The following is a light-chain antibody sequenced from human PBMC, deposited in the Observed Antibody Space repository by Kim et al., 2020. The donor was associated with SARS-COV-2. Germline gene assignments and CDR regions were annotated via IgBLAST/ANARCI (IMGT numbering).Light chain of an antibody. Sequence: ASVGDRGTITCRASQSISSWLAWYQQKPGKAPKLLIYDVSNLESGVPSRFSGSGSGTEFTLTINNLQPDDFATYYCQQYNSDPWTFGQGTKVDIK. J-gene: IGKJ1*01. CDR2: DVS. CDR3: QQYNSDPWT. CDR1: QSISSW. V-gene: IGKV1-5*01.